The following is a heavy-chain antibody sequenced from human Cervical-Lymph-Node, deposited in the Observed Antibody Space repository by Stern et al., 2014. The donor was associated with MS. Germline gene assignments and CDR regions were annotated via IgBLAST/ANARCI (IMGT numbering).Heavy chain of an antibody. CDR2: LDWDDDN. CDR3: ARSPPYYEFWNDYYYFDY. CDR1: GFSLSTSGMR. J-gene: IGHJ4*02. D-gene: IGHD3-3*01. Sequence: QVTLRESGPALVKPTQTLTLTCTFSGFSLSTSGMRVSWIRQPPGKALEWLARLDWDDDNFYSPSLKTRLTISTATPKNQVVLTMTNMDPVDTATYYCARSPPYYEFWNDYYYFDYWGQGTLVAVSS. V-gene: IGHV2-70*04.